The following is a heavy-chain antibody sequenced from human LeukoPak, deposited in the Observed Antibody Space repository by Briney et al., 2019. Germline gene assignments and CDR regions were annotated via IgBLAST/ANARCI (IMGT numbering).Heavy chain of an antibody. CDR2: ISSSSSYI. J-gene: IGHJ4*02. V-gene: IGHV3-21*01. Sequence: GGSLRLSCAASGFTFSSYSMNWVRQAPGKGLEWVSSISSSSSYIYYADSVKGRFTISRDNAKNSLYLQMNSLRAEDTAVYYCARDPTVTTSYYFDYWGQGILVTVSS. CDR1: GFTFSSYS. D-gene: IGHD4-17*01. CDR3: ARDPTVTTSYYFDY.